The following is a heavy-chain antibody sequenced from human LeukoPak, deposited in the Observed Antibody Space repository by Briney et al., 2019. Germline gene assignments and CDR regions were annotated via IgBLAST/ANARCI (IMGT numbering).Heavy chain of an antibody. J-gene: IGHJ4*02. CDR3: AREIVGASPFDY. CDR2: IYYGGST. Sequence: SETLSLTCTVSGDSINSSDYYWGWIRQPPGKGLQWIGTIYYGGSTYYDPSLESRVTISLDTSRNQFSLKLSSVTAADTAVYFCAREIVGASPFDYWGQGTLVTVSS. CDR1: GDSINSSDYY. D-gene: IGHD1-26*01. V-gene: IGHV4-39*07.